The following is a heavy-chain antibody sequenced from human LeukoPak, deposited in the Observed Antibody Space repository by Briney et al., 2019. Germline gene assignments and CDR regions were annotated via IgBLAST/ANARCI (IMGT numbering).Heavy chain of an antibody. V-gene: IGHV1-58*02. CDR3: AAVFGSGYYYYFDY. Sequence: SVKVSCKASGFSFSSSSMQWVRQARGQRLEWIGWLAVGSGNTNYAQKFQGRVTITRDMSISTAYMELSSLRSEDTALYYCAAVFGSGYYYYFDYWGQGSLVTVSS. CDR2: LAVGSGNT. CDR1: GFSFSSSS. D-gene: IGHD3-22*01. J-gene: IGHJ4*02.